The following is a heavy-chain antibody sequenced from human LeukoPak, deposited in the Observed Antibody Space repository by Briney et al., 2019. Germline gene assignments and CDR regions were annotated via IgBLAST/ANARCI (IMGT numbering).Heavy chain of an antibody. J-gene: IGHJ6*03. CDR3: AKDSSVTDYYYYYMDV. CDR1: GFTFSSYW. CDR2: INSDGSST. V-gene: IGHV3-74*01. Sequence: GGSLRLSCAASGFTFSSYWMHWVRQAPGKGLVWVSRINSDGSSTSYADSVKGRFTISRDNAKNSLYLQMNSLRAEDTAVYYCAKDSSVTDYYYYYMDVWGKGTTVTVSS. D-gene: IGHD3-22*01.